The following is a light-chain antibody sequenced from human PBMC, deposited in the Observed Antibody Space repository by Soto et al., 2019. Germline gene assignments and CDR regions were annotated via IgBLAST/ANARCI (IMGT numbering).Light chain of an antibody. J-gene: IGKJ2*01. Sequence: DIVMTQSPDSLAVSLGERATINCKSSQSVLYSSNNKNYLTWYQQKPGQPPKLLLYWASTRESGVPDRFSGSGSGTEFTLTISSLQAEDVAVYYCQQYYGTPYTFGQGTKLEIK. CDR1: QSVLYSSNNKNY. V-gene: IGKV4-1*01. CDR2: WAS. CDR3: QQYYGTPYT.